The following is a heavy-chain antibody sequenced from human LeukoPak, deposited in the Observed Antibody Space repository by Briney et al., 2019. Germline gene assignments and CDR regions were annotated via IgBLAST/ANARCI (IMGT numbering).Heavy chain of an antibody. CDR1: GASIDSYY. Sequence: SETLSLTCTISGASIDSYYWSWIRQPPGKGLEWIGYVYYSGSTEYNPSLRSRVTISLEMSKHQFSLNLTSVTAADTAVYYCASNTGTVFDYWGQGALVTVSS. D-gene: IGHD7-27*01. CDR3: ASNTGTVFDY. V-gene: IGHV4-59*01. J-gene: IGHJ4*02. CDR2: VYYSGST.